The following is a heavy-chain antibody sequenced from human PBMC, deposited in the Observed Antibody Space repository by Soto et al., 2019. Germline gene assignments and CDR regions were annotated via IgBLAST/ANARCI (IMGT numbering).Heavy chain of an antibody. CDR3: AREPVNYYDSSYPDAFDI. CDR1: GGSISSGGYY. V-gene: IGHV4-31*03. D-gene: IGHD3-22*01. J-gene: IGHJ3*02. Sequence: SETLSLTCTVSGGSISSGGYYWSWIRQHPGKGLEWIGYIYYSGSTYYNPSLKSRVTISVDTSKNQFSLKLSSVTAADTAVYYCAREPVNYYDSSYPDAFDIWGQGTMVTVSS. CDR2: IYYSGST.